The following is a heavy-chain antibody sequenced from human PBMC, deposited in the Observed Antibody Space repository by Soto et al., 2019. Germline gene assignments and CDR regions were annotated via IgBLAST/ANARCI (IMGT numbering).Heavy chain of an antibody. V-gene: IGHV4-39*01. CDR2: IYYRGST. D-gene: IGHD1-7*01. J-gene: IGHJ5*02. CDR1: GGSISSSIYY. Sequence: SETLSLTCTVSGGSISSSIYYWGWIRKHPGKGLEWIGSIYYRGSTYYNPSLKSQVTISVDTSKNQFSLKLSSVTAADTAVYYCARRRVYNWNYVPWFDPWGQGTLVTVSS. CDR3: ARRRVYNWNYVPWFDP.